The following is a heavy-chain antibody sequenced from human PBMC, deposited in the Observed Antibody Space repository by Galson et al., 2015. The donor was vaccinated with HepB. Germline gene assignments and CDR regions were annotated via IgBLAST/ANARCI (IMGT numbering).Heavy chain of an antibody. CDR3: ARAGSSGWSGDWFDP. J-gene: IGHJ5*02. CDR2: INAGNGNT. V-gene: IGHV1-3*01. CDR1: GYTFTSYA. D-gene: IGHD6-19*01. Sequence: SVKVSCKASGYTFTSYAMHWVRQAPGQRLEWMGWINAGNGNTKYSQKFQGRVTITRDTSASTAYMELSSLRSEDTAVYYCARAGSSGWSGDWFDPWGQGTLVTVSS.